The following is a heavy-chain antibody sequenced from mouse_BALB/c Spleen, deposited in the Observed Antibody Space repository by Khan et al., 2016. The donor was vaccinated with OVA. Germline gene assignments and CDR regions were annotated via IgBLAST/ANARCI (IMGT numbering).Heavy chain of an antibody. CDR3: ARKDYYDYDPFPY. J-gene: IGHJ3*01. CDR1: GYSITRDYA. V-gene: IGHV3-2*02. Sequence: EVQLVESGPGLVKPSQSLSLTCTVTGYSITRDYAWNWIRQFPGNKLEWMGYINYSGNTRFNPSLKSRASITRDTSKNQFFLQLNSVTTEDTATYYCARKDYYDYDPFPYWGQGTLVTVSA. D-gene: IGHD2-4*01. CDR2: INYSGNT.